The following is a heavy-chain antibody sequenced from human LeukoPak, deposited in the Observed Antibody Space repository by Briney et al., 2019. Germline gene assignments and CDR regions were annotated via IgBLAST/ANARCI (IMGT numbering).Heavy chain of an antibody. CDR1: GYTFTSYA. J-gene: IGHJ4*02. D-gene: IGHD3-9*01. V-gene: IGHV1-3*01. CDR3: ARVSTDILTGYLTFDY. Sequence: RASVKVSCKASGYTFTSYAMQWVRQAPGQRLEWMGWINAGNGNTKYSQKFQGRVTITRDTSASTAYMELSSLRSEDTAVYYCARVSTDILTGYLTFDYWGQGTLVTVSS. CDR2: INAGNGNT.